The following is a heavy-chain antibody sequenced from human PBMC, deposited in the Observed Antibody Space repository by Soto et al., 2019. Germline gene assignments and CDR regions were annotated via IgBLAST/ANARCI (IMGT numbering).Heavy chain of an antibody. CDR1: GYIFNSHA. J-gene: IGHJ4*02. D-gene: IGHD3-3*01. CDR2: INAGNGDT. V-gene: IGHV1-3*01. Sequence: GASVKVSCKASGYIFNSHAIHWVRQAPGQRLEWMGWINAGNGDTKYSQKFQGRVAITRDTSASSAYMELSTLRSEDTAVYYCARDGARIAVFGVVNYFDYWAREPWSPSPQ. CDR3: ARDGARIAVFGVVNYFDY.